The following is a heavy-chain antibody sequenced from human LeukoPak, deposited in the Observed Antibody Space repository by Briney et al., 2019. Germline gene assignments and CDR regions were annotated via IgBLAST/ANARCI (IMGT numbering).Heavy chain of an antibody. CDR2: ISGSGGST. Sequence: GGSLRLSCAASGFIFSSDDMHWVRQAPGKELEWVSAISGSGGSTYSADSVKGRFTISRDNSKNTLYLQMNSLRAEDTAVYYCARDGYPGGDYWGQGTLVTVSS. D-gene: IGHD3-22*01. J-gene: IGHJ4*02. CDR1: GFIFSSDD. CDR3: ARDGYPGGDY. V-gene: IGHV3-23*01.